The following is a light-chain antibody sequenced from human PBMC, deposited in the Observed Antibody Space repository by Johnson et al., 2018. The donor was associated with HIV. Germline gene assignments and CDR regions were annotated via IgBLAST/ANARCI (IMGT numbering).Light chain of an antibody. J-gene: IGLJ1*01. CDR1: SSDMGNYA. CDR3: GTWDSSLSAGGV. CDR2: DNN. Sequence: QPVLTQPPSVSAAPGQKVTISCSGSSSDMGNYAVSWYQQLPGTAPKLLIYDNNKRPSGIPDRFSGSKSGTSATLVITGLLTGDEADYYCGTWDSSLSAGGVFGTGTKVTVL. V-gene: IGLV1-51*01.